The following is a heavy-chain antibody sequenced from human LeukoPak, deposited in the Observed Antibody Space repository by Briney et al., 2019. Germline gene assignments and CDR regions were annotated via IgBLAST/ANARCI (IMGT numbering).Heavy chain of an antibody. Sequence: PSETLSLTCTVSGGSISSGDYYWSWTRQPPGKGLEWIGYIYYSGSTYYNPSLKSRVTISVDTSKNQFSLKLSSVTAADTAVYYCARGSITGTTPLDYWGQGTLVTVSS. CDR2: IYYSGST. CDR3: ARGSITGTTPLDY. J-gene: IGHJ4*02. D-gene: IGHD1-7*01. V-gene: IGHV4-30-4*08. CDR1: GGSISSGDYY.